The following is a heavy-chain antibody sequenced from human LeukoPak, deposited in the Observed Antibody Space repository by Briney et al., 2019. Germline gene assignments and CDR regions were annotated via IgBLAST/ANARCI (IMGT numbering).Heavy chain of an antibody. V-gene: IGHV1-69*04. CDR2: IIPILGIA. CDR3: ALLLRGGENV. CDR1: GGTFSSYA. Sequence: ASVKVSCKASGGTFSSYAISWVRQAPGQGPEWMGRIIPILGIANYAQKFQGRVTITADKSTSTAYMELSSLRSEDTAVYYCALLLRGGENVWGQGTTVTVSS. D-gene: IGHD3-10*01. J-gene: IGHJ6*02.